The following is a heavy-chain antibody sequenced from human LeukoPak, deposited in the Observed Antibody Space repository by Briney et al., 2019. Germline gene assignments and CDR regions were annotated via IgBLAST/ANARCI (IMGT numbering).Heavy chain of an antibody. D-gene: IGHD6-13*01. J-gene: IGHJ4*02. CDR3: ARSAAGLDY. V-gene: IGHV3-74*01. Sequence: GGSLRLSCAASGFTFSDYWMHWVRQVPGKGLVWVSRINDDGRSTSEAVSVKGRYTISRDNAKNTLYLQMNSLRVEDTAIYYCARSAAGLDYWGQGTLVTVSS. CDR2: INDDGRST. CDR1: GFTFSDYW.